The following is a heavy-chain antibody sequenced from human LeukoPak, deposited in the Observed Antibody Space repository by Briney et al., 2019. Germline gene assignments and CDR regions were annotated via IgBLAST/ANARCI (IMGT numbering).Heavy chain of an antibody. CDR2: ISYDGSNK. D-gene: IGHD2-15*01. J-gene: IGHJ4*02. V-gene: IGHV3-30*03. CDR1: GFTFSSYG. Sequence: PGRPLRLSCAASGFTFSSYGMHWVRQAPGKGLEWVAVISYDGSNKYYADSVKGRFTISRDNSKNTLYLQMNSLRAEDTAVYYCAVDIVVVVAATDFDYWGQGTLVTVSS. CDR3: AVDIVVVVAATDFDY.